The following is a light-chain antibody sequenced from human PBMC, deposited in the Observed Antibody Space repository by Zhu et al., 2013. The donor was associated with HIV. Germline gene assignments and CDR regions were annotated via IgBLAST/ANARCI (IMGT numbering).Light chain of an antibody. CDR1: QSVLYNSNKENY. V-gene: IGKV4-1*01. Sequence: DIVMTQSPDSLAVSLGERATIKCKSSQSVLYNSNKENYLAWYQQKPRQPPKLLIYWASTRESGVPDRISGSGSGTDFTLTISSLQAEDVAVYYCQHYSGTFPYTFGQGTKLEIK. CDR3: QHYSGTFPYT. CDR2: WAS. J-gene: IGKJ2*01.